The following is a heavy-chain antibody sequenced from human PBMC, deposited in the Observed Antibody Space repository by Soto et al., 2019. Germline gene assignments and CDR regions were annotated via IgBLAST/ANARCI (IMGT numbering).Heavy chain of an antibody. V-gene: IGHV5-51*01. CDR1: GYTFSSNW. Sequence: GESLKISCQTSGYTFSSNWIGWVRQMPGKGLEWMGIIYPGDSETRYSPSFQGQVTISADRSFSTAYLQWTSLQASDTAMYYCAKQSPYTGSYYVLFDYWGQGTQVTVSS. CDR3: AKQSPYTGSYYVLFDY. J-gene: IGHJ4*02. CDR2: IYPGDSET. D-gene: IGHD1-26*01.